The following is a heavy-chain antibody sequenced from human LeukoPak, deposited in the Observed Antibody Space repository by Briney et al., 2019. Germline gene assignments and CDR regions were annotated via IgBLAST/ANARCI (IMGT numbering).Heavy chain of an antibody. CDR1: GYTFTGYY. J-gene: IGHJ6*02. CDR2: INTDSGET. V-gene: IGHV1-2*02. CDR3: ARDIGSAYRNGLYYCFGMDV. Sequence: ASVKVSCKASGYTFTGYYMHWVRQAPGQGLEWMGWINTDSGETNYAQKFQGRVTMTRDTSISTAYVELSRLRSDDTAVYYCARDIGSAYRNGLYYCFGMDVWGQGTTVTVSS. D-gene: IGHD5-18*01.